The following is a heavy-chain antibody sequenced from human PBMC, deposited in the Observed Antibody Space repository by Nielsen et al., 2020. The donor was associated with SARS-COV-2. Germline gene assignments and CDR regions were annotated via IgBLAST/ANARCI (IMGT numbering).Heavy chain of an antibody. CDR3: ARESSGYDHYNYGMDV. Sequence: SDTLSLTCTVPGGSISSGGYYWSWIRHHPGKGLEWIGYIYFSGRTCYNPSLKSRVTISVDTSKNQFSLSLRSVTAADTAVYYCARESSGYDHYNYGMDVWGQGTTVTVSS. D-gene: IGHD5-12*01. CDR1: GGSISSGGYY. CDR2: IYFSGRT. J-gene: IGHJ6*02. V-gene: IGHV4-31*03.